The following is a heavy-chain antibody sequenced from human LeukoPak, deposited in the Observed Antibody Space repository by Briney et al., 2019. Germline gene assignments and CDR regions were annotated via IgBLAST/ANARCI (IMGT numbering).Heavy chain of an antibody. V-gene: IGHV3-23*01. CDR2: ISGSDGST. J-gene: IGHJ5*02. D-gene: IGHD3-16*01. CDR1: GYTFSNYA. Sequence: GGSLRLSCAASGYTFSNYAMTWVRQAPGKGLEWVSAISGSDGSTYYSDSVTGRFSISRDNAKDTLYLQMTSLTTDDTAVYYCAKGGYVFGSANKIDLGARGTLAT. CDR3: AKGGYVFGSANKIDL.